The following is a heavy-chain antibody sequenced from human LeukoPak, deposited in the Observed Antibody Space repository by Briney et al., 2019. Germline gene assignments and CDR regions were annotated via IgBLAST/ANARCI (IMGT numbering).Heavy chain of an antibody. D-gene: IGHD4-11*01. J-gene: IGHJ4*02. V-gene: IGHV4-39*07. Sequence: SETLSLTCTVSGVSVTNTNYYWAWLRQPPGEGLEWIGSVYHSGITYYTPSLKSRVSISVDTSKNQFSLKVTSVTAADTAVYYCAREWQYQFDSWGQGSLVTVSS. CDR1: GVSVTNTNYY. CDR2: VYHSGIT. CDR3: AREWQYQFDS.